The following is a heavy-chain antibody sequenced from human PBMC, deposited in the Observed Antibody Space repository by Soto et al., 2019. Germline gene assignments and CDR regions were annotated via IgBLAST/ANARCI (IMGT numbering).Heavy chain of an antibody. Sequence: ASVKVSCKASGYTFTSYGISWVRQAPGQGLEWMGWISAYNGNTNYAQKLQGRVTMTTDTSTSTAYMELRSLRSDDTAVYYCARENSPYSSAWYRRHYYYGMDVWGQGTTVTVSS. CDR3: ARENSPYSSAWYRRHYYYGMDV. J-gene: IGHJ6*02. CDR2: ISAYNGNT. CDR1: GYTFTSYG. D-gene: IGHD6-19*01. V-gene: IGHV1-18*04.